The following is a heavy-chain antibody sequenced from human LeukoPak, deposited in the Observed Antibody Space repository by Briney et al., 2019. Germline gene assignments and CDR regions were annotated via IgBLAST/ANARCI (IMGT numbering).Heavy chain of an antibody. CDR1: GGSISSYF. Sequence: SETLSLTCTVSGGSISSYFWSWIRKPPGKGLEWIGYLYYSGSTNYNPSLKSRVTISVDTSKNQFSLRLSSVTAADTAVYYCARSNGFNDAFDIWGQGTMVTVSS. V-gene: IGHV4-59*01. CDR2: LYYSGST. J-gene: IGHJ3*02. D-gene: IGHD4-17*01. CDR3: ARSNGFNDAFDI.